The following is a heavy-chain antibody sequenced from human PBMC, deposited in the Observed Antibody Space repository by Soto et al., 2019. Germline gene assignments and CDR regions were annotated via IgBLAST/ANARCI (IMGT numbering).Heavy chain of an antibody. Sequence: SETLSLTCTVSGGSISSGDYHWSWIRQPPGKGLEWIGSIYYSGSTYYNPSLKSRVTLLVDTSKNQFSLELSSVTAADTAVYYCAKFDYGSGINYWGQGTLVTVSS. J-gene: IGHJ4*02. CDR1: GGSISSGDYH. CDR2: IYYSGST. V-gene: IGHV4-31*03. D-gene: IGHD3-10*01. CDR3: AKFDYGSGINY.